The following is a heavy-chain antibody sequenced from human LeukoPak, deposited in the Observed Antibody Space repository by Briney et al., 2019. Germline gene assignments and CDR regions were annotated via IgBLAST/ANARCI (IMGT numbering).Heavy chain of an antibody. CDR1: GYTFAGYY. V-gene: IGHV1-2*02. CDR3: ARLADCSSSSCRSFDY. J-gene: IGHJ4*02. Sequence: ASVKVSCKASGYTFAGYYMHWVRQAPGQGLEWMGWINPNSGGTNYAQKFQGRVTMTRDTSISTAYMELSRLRSDDTAVYYCARLADCSSSSCRSFDYWGQGTLVTVSS. D-gene: IGHD2-2*01. CDR2: INPNSGGT.